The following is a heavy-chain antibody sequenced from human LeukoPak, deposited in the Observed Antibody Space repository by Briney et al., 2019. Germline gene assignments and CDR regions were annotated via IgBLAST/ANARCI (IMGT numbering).Heavy chain of an antibody. D-gene: IGHD4-17*01. CDR2: INPSGGST. V-gene: IGHV1-46*01. CDR1: GYTFTSYY. Sequence: GASVKVSYKASGYTFTSYYMHWVRQAPGQGLEWMGIINPSGGSTSYAQKFQGRVTMTRDTSTSTVYMELSSLRSEDTAVYYCAREDYGDYSVPYYYYYMDVWGNGTTVTVSS. J-gene: IGHJ6*03. CDR3: AREDYGDYSVPYYYYYMDV.